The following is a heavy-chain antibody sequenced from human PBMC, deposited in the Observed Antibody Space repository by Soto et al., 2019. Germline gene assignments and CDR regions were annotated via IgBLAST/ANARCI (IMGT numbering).Heavy chain of an antibody. CDR3: GGGLYFFDY. CDR1: GFTFSNYG. V-gene: IGHV3-30*03. J-gene: IGHJ4*02. Sequence: QVQVVESGGGVVQPGGSLRLSCEASGFTFSNYGMHWFRQAQGKGREWVSVISQDGRNKYYADSVKGRFTISRDNSKNTLYLQMNSLAAEDTAVYYCGGGLYFFDYCGQGTLVTVSS. D-gene: IGHD5-12*01. CDR2: ISQDGRNK.